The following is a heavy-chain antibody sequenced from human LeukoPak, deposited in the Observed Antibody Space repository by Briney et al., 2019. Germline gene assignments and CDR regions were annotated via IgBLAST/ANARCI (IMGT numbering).Heavy chain of an antibody. V-gene: IGHV3-11*05. CDR1: GFTFNDYY. CDR3: ARAKGRRDYFDY. CDR2: ISGSSTYT. Sequence: GGSLRLSCAASGFTFNDYYMSWSRQAPGKGLEWLSCISGSSTYTNSADSVKGRFTISRDNAKNSLYLQMNSLRAEDTAVYYCARAKGRRDYFDYWGQGTLVTVSS. D-gene: IGHD3-10*01. J-gene: IGHJ4*02.